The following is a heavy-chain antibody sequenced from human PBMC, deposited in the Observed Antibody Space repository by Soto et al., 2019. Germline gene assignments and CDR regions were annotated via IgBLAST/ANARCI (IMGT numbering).Heavy chain of an antibody. CDR2: IYYSGST. Sequence: PSETLSLTCTVSGGSISSGGYYWSWIRQHPGKGLEWIGYIYYSGSTYYNPSLKSRVTISVDTSKNQFSLKLSSVTAADTAVYYCARKRYCSGGSCYSWVYYYYYGMDVWGQETTVTVSS. CDR1: GGSISSGGYY. CDR3: ARKRYCSGGSCYSWVYYYYYGMDV. V-gene: IGHV4-31*03. J-gene: IGHJ6*02. D-gene: IGHD2-15*01.